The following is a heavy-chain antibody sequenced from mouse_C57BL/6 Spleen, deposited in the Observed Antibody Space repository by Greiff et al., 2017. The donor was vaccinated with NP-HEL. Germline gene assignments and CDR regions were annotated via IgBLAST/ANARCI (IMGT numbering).Heavy chain of an antibody. CDR1: GYSFTDYN. CDR3: ARGGYYFDY. CDR2: INPNYGTT. Sequence: QLQQSGPELVKPGASVKISCKASGYSFTDYNMDWVKQSHGKRLEWIGVINPNYGTTSNNQKFKGKATLTVDQSSSTAYMQLNSLTSEDSAVYYCARGGYYFDYWGQGTTLTVSS. V-gene: IGHV1-39*01. J-gene: IGHJ2*01.